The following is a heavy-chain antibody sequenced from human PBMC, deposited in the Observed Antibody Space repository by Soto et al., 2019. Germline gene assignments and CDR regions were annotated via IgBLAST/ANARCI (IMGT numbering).Heavy chain of an antibody. CDR2: ISGSGGST. CDR3: WKGAVRYSSSSPYYYGLDV. Sequence: GSLRLSCAAYGSTFGNYVVSWARQAPGKGLEWVSGISGSGGSTYYAGSVSGRLTISRNNSKNTLYLQMNSLRAEDTAVYFCWKGAVRYSSSSPYYYGLDVWGQGTPVTVSS. CDR1: GSTFGNYV. D-gene: IGHD6-6*01. J-gene: IGHJ6*02. V-gene: IGHV3-23*01.